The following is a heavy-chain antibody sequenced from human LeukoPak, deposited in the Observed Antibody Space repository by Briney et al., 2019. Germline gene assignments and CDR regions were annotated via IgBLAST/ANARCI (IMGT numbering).Heavy chain of an antibody. J-gene: IGHJ5*02. CDR3: ASGYYDSSGP. Sequence: PGGSLRLSCAASGFTFSSYGMHWVRQAPGKGLEWVAFIRYDGSNKYYADSVKGRFTISRDNSKNTLYLQMNSLRAEDTAVYYCASGYYDSSGPWGQGTLVTVSS. CDR1: GFTFSSYG. V-gene: IGHV3-30*02. D-gene: IGHD3-22*01. CDR2: IRYDGSNK.